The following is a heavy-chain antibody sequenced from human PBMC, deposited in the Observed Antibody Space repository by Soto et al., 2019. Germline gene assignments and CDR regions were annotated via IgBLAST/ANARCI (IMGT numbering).Heavy chain of an antibody. Sequence: QVQLVQSGAEVKKPGASVKVSCKASGYTFTSYAMHWVRQAPGQRLEWMGWINAGNGNTKYSQKLQGRVTITRDTTASTAYMELGGLSSEDTAVYYCARDSLYFDWLSRFDPWGQGTLVTVSS. J-gene: IGHJ5*02. V-gene: IGHV1-3*01. D-gene: IGHD3-9*01. CDR1: GYTFTSYA. CDR3: ARDSLYFDWLSRFDP. CDR2: INAGNGNT.